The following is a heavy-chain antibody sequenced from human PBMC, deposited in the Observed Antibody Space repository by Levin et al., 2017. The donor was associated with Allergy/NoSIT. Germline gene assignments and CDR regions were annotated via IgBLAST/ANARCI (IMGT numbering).Heavy chain of an antibody. Sequence: GGSLRLSCAASGFTFSSYGMHWVRQAPGKGLEWVAVISYDGSNKYYADSVKGRFTISRDNSKNTLYLQMNSLRAEDTAVYYCAKGSEVRGVIVPFDYWGQGTLVTVSS. CDR1: GFTFSSYG. CDR3: AKGSEVRGVIVPFDY. CDR2: ISYDGSNK. J-gene: IGHJ4*02. V-gene: IGHV3-30*18. D-gene: IGHD3-10*01.